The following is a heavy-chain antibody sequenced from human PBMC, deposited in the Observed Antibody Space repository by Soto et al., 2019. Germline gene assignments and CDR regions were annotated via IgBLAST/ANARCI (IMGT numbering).Heavy chain of an antibody. D-gene: IGHD6-13*01. J-gene: IGHJ6*02. CDR2: INAGNGNT. CDR3: ARDLRGSSWYHYYYGMDV. CDR1: GYTFTSYA. Sequence: ASVKDSCTASGYTFTSYAMHWVRQAPGQRLEWMGWINAGNGNTKYSQKFQGRVTITRDTSASTAYMELSSLRSEDTAVYYCARDLRGSSWYHYYYGMDVWGQGTTVTVSS. V-gene: IGHV1-3*01.